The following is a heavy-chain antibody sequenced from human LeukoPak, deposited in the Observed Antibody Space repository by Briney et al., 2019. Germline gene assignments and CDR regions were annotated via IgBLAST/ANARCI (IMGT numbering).Heavy chain of an antibody. V-gene: IGHV3-48*03. CDR2: ISSSGSTI. CDR3: TRNYRSNYYYYYYMGV. CDR1: GFTFSSYE. Sequence: GGSLRLSCAASGFTFSSYEMNWVRQAPGKGLEWVSYISSSGSTIYYADSVKGRFTISRDNAKNSLYLQMSSLRAEDTAVYYCTRNYRSNYYYYYYMGVWGTGTTVTVSS. D-gene: IGHD3-16*02. J-gene: IGHJ6*03.